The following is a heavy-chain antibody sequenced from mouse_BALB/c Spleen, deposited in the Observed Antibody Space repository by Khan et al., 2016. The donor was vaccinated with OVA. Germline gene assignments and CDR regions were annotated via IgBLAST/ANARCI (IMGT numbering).Heavy chain of an antibody. J-gene: IGHJ4*01. CDR2: IWSDGIT. CDR1: GFSLTTYG. CDR3: ARGGFYAMDY. Sequence: QVQLQQSGPGLVAPSQSLSITCTASGFSLTTYGVHWVRQPPGKGLEWLVVIWSDGITTYNSALKSRLIIIKDNSKSQAVSKMNSLQTDDTGMYYCARGGFYAMDYWGQGTSVTVAA. V-gene: IGHV2-6*02.